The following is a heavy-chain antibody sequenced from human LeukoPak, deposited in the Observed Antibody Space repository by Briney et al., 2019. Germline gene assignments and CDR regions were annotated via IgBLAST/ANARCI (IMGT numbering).Heavy chain of an antibody. CDR1: GFTFSNYW. CDR3: ARGYAGGYFDL. J-gene: IGHJ2*01. D-gene: IGHD5-12*01. Sequence: SGGSLRLSCAASGFTFSNYWMSWVRQTPGKGLEWVANIKQDGRERYYVDSVKGRFTISTDNAKNTLSLQMNSLRAEDTAVYYCARGYAGGYFDLWGRGTLVTVSS. V-gene: IGHV3-7*01. CDR2: IKQDGRER.